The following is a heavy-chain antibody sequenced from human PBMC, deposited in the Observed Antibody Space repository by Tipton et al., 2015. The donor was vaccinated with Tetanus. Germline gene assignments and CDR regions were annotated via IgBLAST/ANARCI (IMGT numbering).Heavy chain of an antibody. J-gene: IGHJ4*02. D-gene: IGHD2-15*01. CDR3: ARGLGLCTGGSCSF. Sequence: TLSLTCSVSGGSITNYYWSWIRQSPGKGLEWIGEIDQFGNTNYNPSLKSRLTLSVDTSKNQFSLNLRSVIAADTAIYYCARGLGLCTGGSCSFWGQGTPVTVSS. CDR1: GGSITNYY. V-gene: IGHV4-59*12. CDR2: IDQFGNT.